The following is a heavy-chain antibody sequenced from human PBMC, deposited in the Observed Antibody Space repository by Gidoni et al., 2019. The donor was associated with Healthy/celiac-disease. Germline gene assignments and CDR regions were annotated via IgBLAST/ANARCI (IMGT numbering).Heavy chain of an antibody. V-gene: IGHV4-34*01. D-gene: IGHD6-6*01. CDR2: NNQSGSN. J-gene: IGHJ5*02. CDR3: ASSIAALGWFDP. Sequence: QVQLQQWGAGLLKPSATLSLTCAVYCGSFSGYYWSCIRQPQGKGLAWIGENNQSGSNNYNPAHKRRDTVSVETSKNQFTLKLSSGTAAEWAVYYCASSIAALGWFDPWGQGTLVTVSS. CDR1: CGSFSGYY.